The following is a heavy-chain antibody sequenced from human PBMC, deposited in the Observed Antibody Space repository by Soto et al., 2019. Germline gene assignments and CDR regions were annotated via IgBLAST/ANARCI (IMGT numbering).Heavy chain of an antibody. CDR2: INHSGST. V-gene: IGHV4-34*01. D-gene: IGHD6-13*01. J-gene: IGHJ6*02. CDR1: GGSFSGYY. CDR3: ARDSAIAAAGTYYYYGMDV. Sequence: SETLSLTCAVYGGSFSGYYWSWIRQPPGKGLEWIGEINHSGSTNYNPSLKSRVTISVDTSKNQFSLKLSSVTAADTAVYYCARDSAIAAAGTYYYYGMDVWGQGTTVTVSS.